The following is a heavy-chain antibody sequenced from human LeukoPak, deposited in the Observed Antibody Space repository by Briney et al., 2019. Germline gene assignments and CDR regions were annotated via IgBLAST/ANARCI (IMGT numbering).Heavy chain of an antibody. CDR2: INRDGSER. Sequence: GGSLRLSCAASGFTFSNYWMTWVRQAPGKGLEWVANINRDGSERYYVDSVKGRFTISRDDAKSSLYLQMNSLRAEDTAVHYCARRNAMDVWGQGTTVIVFS. J-gene: IGHJ6*02. V-gene: IGHV3-7*03. CDR1: GFTFSNYW. CDR3: ARRNAMDV.